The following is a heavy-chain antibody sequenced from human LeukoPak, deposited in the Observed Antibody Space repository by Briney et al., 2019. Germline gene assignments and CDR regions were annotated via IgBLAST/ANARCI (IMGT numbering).Heavy chain of an antibody. V-gene: IGHV4-4*07. Sequence: SETLSLTCTVSGDSISSYYWSWIRQPAGKGLEWIGRIYASGSTNYNPSLKSRVTMSVDTSKNQFSLKLSSVTAADTAVYYCASSIAAAGTYYFDYWGQGTLVTVSS. CDR2: IYASGST. J-gene: IGHJ4*02. D-gene: IGHD6-13*01. CDR1: GDSISSYY. CDR3: ASSIAAAGTYYFDY.